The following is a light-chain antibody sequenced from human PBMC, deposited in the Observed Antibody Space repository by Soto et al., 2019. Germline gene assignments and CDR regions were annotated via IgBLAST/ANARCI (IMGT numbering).Light chain of an antibody. J-gene: IGKJ1*01. Sequence: AIRMTQSPSSLSASTLDRVTITCRASQGISSYLAWYQQKPGKAPKLLIYAASTLQSGVPSRFSGSGSGTEFTLTISSLQSEDFALYYCQQYNDWPLTFGQGTKVDIK. V-gene: IGKV1-8*01. CDR1: QGISSY. CDR3: QQYNDWPLT. CDR2: AAS.